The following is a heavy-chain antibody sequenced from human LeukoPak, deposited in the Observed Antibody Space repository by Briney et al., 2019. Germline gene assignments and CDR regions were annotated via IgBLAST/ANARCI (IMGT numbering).Heavy chain of an antibody. V-gene: IGHV1-46*01. CDR3: ARDLPRNAPWVAAGI. CDR1: GYTFTSYY. J-gene: IGHJ4*02. CDR2: INPSGGST. Sequence: ASVKVSCKASGYTFTSYYMHWVRQAPGQGLEWMGIINPSGGSTSYAQKFQGRVTMTRDTSTSTVYMEPSSLRSEDTAVYYCARDLPRNAPWVAAGIWGQGTLVTVSS. D-gene: IGHD2-15*01.